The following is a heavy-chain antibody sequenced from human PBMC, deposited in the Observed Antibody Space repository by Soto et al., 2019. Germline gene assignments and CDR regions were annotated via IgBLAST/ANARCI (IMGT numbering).Heavy chain of an antibody. Sequence: ASVKVSCKASGYTFTGYYMHWVRQAPGQGLEWMGWINPNSGGTNYAQKFQGWVTMTRDTSISTAYMELSRLRSDDTAVYYCARARYCSGGSCYSNWFDPWGQGTLVTVSS. J-gene: IGHJ5*02. CDR3: ARARYCSGGSCYSNWFDP. D-gene: IGHD2-15*01. V-gene: IGHV1-2*04. CDR1: GYTFTGYY. CDR2: INPNSGGT.